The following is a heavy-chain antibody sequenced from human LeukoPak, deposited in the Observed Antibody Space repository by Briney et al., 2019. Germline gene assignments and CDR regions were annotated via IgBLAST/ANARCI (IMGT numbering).Heavy chain of an antibody. CDR1: GFTFSDYG. CDR3: AKDEIQGVIGAGPGY. Sequence: GGSLRLPCVASGFTFSDYGIHWVRQAPGKGLDWVAFIQNDGSNKYYGDSVKGRFTISRDNSKNTLYLQMNSLRAEDTAVYHCAKDEIQGVIGAGPGYWGQGTLVTVSS. V-gene: IGHV3-30*02. D-gene: IGHD1-26*01. CDR2: IQNDGSNK. J-gene: IGHJ4*02.